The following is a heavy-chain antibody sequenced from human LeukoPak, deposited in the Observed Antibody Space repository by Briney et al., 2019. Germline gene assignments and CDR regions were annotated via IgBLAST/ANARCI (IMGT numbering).Heavy chain of an antibody. CDR2: ISYDGNNK. Sequence: GRSLRLSCAASGFSFSTYGMHWVRQGPGKGLECVAVISYDGNNKYFADSVKGRFSISRDNSKSTLYLQMNSLRAEDTAVYYCGGGWYFFDYWGQGTLVTVSS. CDR1: GFSFSTYG. D-gene: IGHD6-19*01. J-gene: IGHJ4*02. V-gene: IGHV3-30*03. CDR3: GGGWYFFDY.